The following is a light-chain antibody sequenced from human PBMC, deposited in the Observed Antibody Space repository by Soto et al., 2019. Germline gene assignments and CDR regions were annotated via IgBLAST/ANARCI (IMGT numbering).Light chain of an antibody. CDR2: GNS. V-gene: IGLV1-40*01. CDR1: SSNIGAGYD. CDR3: QSYDSSVSGAK. J-gene: IGLJ2*01. Sequence: QSVLTQPPSVSGAPGQRVTISCTGSSSNIGAGYDVHWYQQLPGTAPKLLIYGNSNRPSGVPDRFSGSKSGTSASLAITGFQAENEADYYSQSYDSSVSGAKVGGGTTLTVL.